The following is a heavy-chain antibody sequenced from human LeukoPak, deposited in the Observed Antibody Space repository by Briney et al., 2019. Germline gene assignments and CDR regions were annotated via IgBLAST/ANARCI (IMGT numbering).Heavy chain of an antibody. CDR2: ISGNGVGT. D-gene: IGHD2-2*01. J-gene: IGHJ4*02. Sequence: GGSLRLSCAASGFTFSSFAMRWVRQAPGKGLEWVSSISGNGVGTYYADSVKGRFTISRDNSKNSLNLQMNSLTVEDTAVYYCAKRGSTSYHFDSWGQGTLITVSS. CDR3: AKRGSTSYHFDS. V-gene: IGHV3-23*01. CDR1: GFTFSSFA.